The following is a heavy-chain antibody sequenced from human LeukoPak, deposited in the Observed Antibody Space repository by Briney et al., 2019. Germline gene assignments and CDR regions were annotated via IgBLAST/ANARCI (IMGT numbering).Heavy chain of an antibody. CDR2: IYPGDSDT. J-gene: IGHJ6*02. CDR1: GYSFTSYW. CDR3: ARGGDFGVVIQNYYYYGMDV. V-gene: IGHV5-51*01. D-gene: IGHD3-3*01. Sequence: GESLKTSCKGSGYSFTSYWIGWVRQMPGKGLEWMGIIYPGDSDTRYSPSFQGQVTISADKSISTAYLQWSSLKASDTAMYYCARGGDFGVVIQNYYYYGMDVWGQGTTVTVSS.